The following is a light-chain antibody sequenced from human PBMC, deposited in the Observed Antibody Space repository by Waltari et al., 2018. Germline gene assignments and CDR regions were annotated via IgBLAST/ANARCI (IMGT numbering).Light chain of an antibody. CDR1: SSNIGADYD. J-gene: IGLJ1*01. Sequence: QSVLTQPPSVSGAPGQRVTISCTGGSSNIGADYDVHWYQQLPGTAPNLLIFDTTNRPSGVPNRFSGSKSGTSAFLAITGLQPEDEADYYCQSYDSSLSGWRVFGTGTKVTVL. CDR3: QSYDSSLSGWRV. V-gene: IGLV1-40*01. CDR2: DTT.